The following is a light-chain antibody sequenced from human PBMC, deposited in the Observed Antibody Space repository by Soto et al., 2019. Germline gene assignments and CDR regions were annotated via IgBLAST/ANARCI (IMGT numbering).Light chain of an antibody. Sequence: EIVLTQSPDILSLSPGERATLSCWASQSVRSSLAWYQQKPGQAPRLLIYDASNRATGIPARFSGSGSGTDFTLTISSLEPEDFAVYYCQQRTNWSWTFGQGTKVEIK. V-gene: IGKV3-11*01. J-gene: IGKJ1*01. CDR1: QSVRSS. CDR2: DAS. CDR3: QQRTNWSWT.